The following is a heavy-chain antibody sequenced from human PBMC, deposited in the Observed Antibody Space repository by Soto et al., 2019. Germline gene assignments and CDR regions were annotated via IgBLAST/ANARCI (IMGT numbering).Heavy chain of an antibody. CDR2: ISSSSSTI. V-gene: IGHV3-48*02. CDR1: GFTFSSYS. J-gene: IGHJ3*02. Sequence: PGGSLRLSCAASGFTFSSYSMNWVRQAPGKGLEWVSYISSSSSTIYYADSVKGRFTISRDNAKNSLYLQMNSLRDEDTAVYYCARDPLPIVGAIRAAFDIWGQGTMVTVSS. D-gene: IGHD1-26*01. CDR3: ARDPLPIVGAIRAAFDI.